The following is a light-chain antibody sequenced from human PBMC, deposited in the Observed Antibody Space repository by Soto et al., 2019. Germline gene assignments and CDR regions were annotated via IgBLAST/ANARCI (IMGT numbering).Light chain of an antibody. CDR2: DVS. V-gene: IGLV2-14*01. CDR3: NSYTSSSSLKWV. CDR1: SSDVGGYNY. J-gene: IGLJ3*02. Sequence: QSALTQPASVSGSPGQSITISCTGTSSDVGGYNYVSWYQQHPGKAPKLMIYDVSNRPSGVSNRFSGSKSGNTASLTISGLQAEAEDDYDCNSYTSSSSLKWVFGGGTKLTVL.